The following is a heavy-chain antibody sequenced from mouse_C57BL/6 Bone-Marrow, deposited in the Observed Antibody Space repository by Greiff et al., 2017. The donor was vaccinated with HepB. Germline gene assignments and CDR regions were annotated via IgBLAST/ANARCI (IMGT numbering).Heavy chain of an antibody. CDR2: LWSGGST. J-gene: IGHJ1*03. Sequence: VQLQESGPGLVQPSQSLSITCTVSGFSLTSYGVHWVRQSPGKGLEWLGVLWSGGSTDYNAAFISRLSISKDNSKSQVFFKMNSLQADDTAIYYCARNEETNGSSYGYFDVWGTGTTVTVSS. V-gene: IGHV2-2*01. CDR1: GFSLTSYG. CDR3: ARNEETNGSSYGYFDV. D-gene: IGHD1-1*01.